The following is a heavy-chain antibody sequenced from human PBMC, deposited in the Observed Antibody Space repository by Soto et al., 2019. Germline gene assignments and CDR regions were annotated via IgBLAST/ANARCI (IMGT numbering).Heavy chain of an antibody. CDR3: ASRPRAVNWFDP. D-gene: IGHD4-17*01. CDR1: GGTFSSYA. V-gene: IGHV1-69*13. CDR2: IIPIFGTA. J-gene: IGHJ5*02. Sequence: SVKLSFKASGGTFSSYAIIWLRQAPGQGLEWMGGIIPIFGTANYAQKFQGRVTITADESTSTAYMALSSLRSEDTAVYYCASRPRAVNWFDPWGQGTLVTVSS.